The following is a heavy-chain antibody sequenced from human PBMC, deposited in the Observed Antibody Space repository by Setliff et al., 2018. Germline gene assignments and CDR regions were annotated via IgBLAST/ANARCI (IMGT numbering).Heavy chain of an antibody. J-gene: IGHJ6*02. Sequence: SETLSLTCAVSGYSISSGYYWGWIRQPPGKGLEWIGEINHSGSTNYNPSLKSRVTISVDTSKNQFSLKLSSVTAADTAVYYCARRGYYYYGMDVWGQGTTVTVS. CDR1: GYSISSGYY. CDR2: INHSGST. V-gene: IGHV4-38-2*01. CDR3: ARRGYYYYGMDV.